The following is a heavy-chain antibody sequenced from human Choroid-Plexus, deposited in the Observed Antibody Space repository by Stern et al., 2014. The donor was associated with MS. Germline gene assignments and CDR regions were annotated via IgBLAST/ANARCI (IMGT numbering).Heavy chain of an antibody. CDR2: VSYDGSNK. Sequence: QLVESGGGVVQPGRPLRLSCVASGFTFGSCAMHWVRQAPGKGLEWVAGVSYDGSNKYYADSVKGRFTISRDNSQNTLYMQMSSLRPEDTAVFYCAKDRQYLTYFFDHWGQGSLVTVSS. V-gene: IGHV3-30*18. J-gene: IGHJ5*02. CDR1: GFTFGSCA. CDR3: AKDRQYLTYFFDH. D-gene: IGHD2/OR15-2a*01.